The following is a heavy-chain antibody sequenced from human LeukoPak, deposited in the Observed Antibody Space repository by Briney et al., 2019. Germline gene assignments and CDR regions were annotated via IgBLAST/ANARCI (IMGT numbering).Heavy chain of an antibody. J-gene: IGHJ4*02. V-gene: IGHV1-18*01. CDR2: ISAYNGNT. CDR1: GYTFTSYG. D-gene: IGHD6-13*01. CDR3: AARSPLGVGSSWYLGPY. Sequence: ASVKVSCKASGYTFTSYGISWVRQAPGQGLEWMGWISAYNGNTNYAQKLQGRVTMTTDTPTSTAYMELRSLRSDDTAVYYCAARSPLGVGSSWYLGPYWGQGTLVTVSS.